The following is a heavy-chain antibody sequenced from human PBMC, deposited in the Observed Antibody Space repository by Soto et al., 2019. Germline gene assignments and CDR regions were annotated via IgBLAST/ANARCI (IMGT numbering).Heavy chain of an antibody. CDR1: GGSISSYY. J-gene: IGHJ1*01. CDR2: IYYSGST. D-gene: IGHD3-22*01. Sequence: SETLSLSCIVSGGSISSYYWSWIRQPPGKGLEWIGYIYYSGSTNYNPSLKSRVTISVDTSKNQFSLKLTSVTAADTAVYYCARGEYYDSSGYYYAEYFHHWGQGTLVTVSS. V-gene: IGHV4-59*08. CDR3: ARGEYYDSSGYYYAEYFHH.